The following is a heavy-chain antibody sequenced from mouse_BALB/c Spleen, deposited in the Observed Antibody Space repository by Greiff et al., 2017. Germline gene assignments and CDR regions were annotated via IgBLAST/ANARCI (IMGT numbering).Heavy chain of an antibody. CDR1: GYSITSDYA. J-gene: IGHJ3*01. CDR2: ISYSGST. CDR3: ARSGYHWFAY. V-gene: IGHV3-2*02. Sequence: ESGPGLVKPSQSLSLTCTVTGYSITSDYAWNWIRQFPGNKLEWMGYISYSGSTSYNPSLKSRISITRDTSKNQFFLQLNSVTTEDTATYYCARSGYHWFAYWGQGTLVTVSA. D-gene: IGHD2-2*01.